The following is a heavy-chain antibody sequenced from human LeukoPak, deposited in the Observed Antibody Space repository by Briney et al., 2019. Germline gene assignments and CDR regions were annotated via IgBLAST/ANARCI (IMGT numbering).Heavy chain of an antibody. CDR2: VSGRGGIK. D-gene: IGHD5-18*01. J-gene: IGHJ6*02. CDR3: AKVISGRFSYATQSYEYYYDAMDV. V-gene: IGHV3-23*01. Sequence: PGGSLRLSCAASELTFSIYAMSWVRQAPGKGLLWVSAVSGRGGIKYYADSVKGRFTISRDNSKNTLYLQMNSLRAEDTAVYYCAKVISGRFSYATQSYEYYYDAMDVWGQGTTVTVSS. CDR1: ELTFSIYA.